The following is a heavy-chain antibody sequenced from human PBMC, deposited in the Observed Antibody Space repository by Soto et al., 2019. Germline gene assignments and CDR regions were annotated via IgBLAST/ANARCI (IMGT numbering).Heavy chain of an antibody. J-gene: IGHJ5*02. V-gene: IGHV1-18*04. CDR1: GYTFTSYG. Sequence: QVQLVQSGAEVKKPGASVKVSCKASGYTFTSYGISWVRQAPGQGLEWMGWISAYNGNTNYAQKLQGRFTMTTDTATSTAYMELRSLSTDDTAVYYCAREQWLRNWFDPWGQGTLVTVSS. D-gene: IGHD6-19*01. CDR3: AREQWLRNWFDP. CDR2: ISAYNGNT.